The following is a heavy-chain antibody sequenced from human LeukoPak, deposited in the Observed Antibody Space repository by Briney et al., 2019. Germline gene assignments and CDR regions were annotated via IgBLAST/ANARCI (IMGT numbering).Heavy chain of an antibody. J-gene: IGHJ3*02. V-gene: IGHV3-64*01. D-gene: IGHD3-10*01. CDR2: ISSNGGST. CDR3: ARPRGDAFDI. CDR1: GFTFSSYA. Sequence: GGSLRLSCAASGFTFSSYAMHWVRQAPGKGLEYVSAISSNGGSTYYANSVKGRFTISRDNSKNTLYLQMGSLRAEDMAVYYCARPRGDAFDIWGQGTMVTVSS.